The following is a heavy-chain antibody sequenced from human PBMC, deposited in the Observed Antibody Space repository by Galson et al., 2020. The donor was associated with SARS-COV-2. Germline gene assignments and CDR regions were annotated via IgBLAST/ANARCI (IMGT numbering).Heavy chain of an antibody. D-gene: IGHD2-15*01. J-gene: IGHJ3*01. Sequence: ASETLSLTCTVSAGSVSRNYWTWIRQPPGKGLEWIASIYSRADTSYNPALHSRAIISVDTSTNQFSLRLSSVAAADTAIYYCARLAADSIEGRRWWEVPDNESHGMDVWGQGTMVTVSS. CDR2: IYSRADT. V-gene: IGHV4-59*08. CDR3: ARLAADSIEGRRWWEVPDNESHGMDV. CDR1: AGSVSRNY.